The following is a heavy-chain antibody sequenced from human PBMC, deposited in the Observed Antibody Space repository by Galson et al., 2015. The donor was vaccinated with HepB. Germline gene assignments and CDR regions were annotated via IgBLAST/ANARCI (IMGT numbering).Heavy chain of an antibody. V-gene: IGHV4-4*02. D-gene: IGHD3-3*01. CDR3: ATTGVGGYYYGLRY. Sequence: SLTCAVSGASISSSYWWSWVRQPPGKGLDWIAEIDHRGGANYNPSLRGRLSISVDESENNFSLKLTSVTAADPAVYYCATTGVGGYYYGLRYWGQGTLVTVSS. J-gene: IGHJ4*02. CDR1: GASISSSYW. CDR2: IDHRGGA.